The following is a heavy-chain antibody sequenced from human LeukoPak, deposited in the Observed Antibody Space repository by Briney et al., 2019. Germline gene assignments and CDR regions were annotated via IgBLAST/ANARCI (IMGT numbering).Heavy chain of an antibody. Sequence: GGSLRLSCAASGFTFSDYHMSWIRQVPGKGREWVSYISSSGGTISYADSVKGRFTISRDNAKNSLYLQMNSLRAEDTAVYYCARGPVSSSGFFGYWGQGTLVTVSS. CDR1: GFTFSDYH. CDR3: ARGPVSSSGFFGY. D-gene: IGHD6-19*01. CDR2: ISSSGGTI. J-gene: IGHJ4*02. V-gene: IGHV3-11*01.